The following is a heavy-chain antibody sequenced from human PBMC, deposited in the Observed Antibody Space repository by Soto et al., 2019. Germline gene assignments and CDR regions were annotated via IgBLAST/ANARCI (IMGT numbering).Heavy chain of an antibody. Sequence: GASVKVSCKASGYTFTSYGISWVRQAPGQGLEWMGWISAYNGNTNYAQKLQGRVTMTTDTSTSTAYMELRSLRAEDTAVYYCATPAGVDTAMVLLADFDYWGQGTLVTVSS. D-gene: IGHD5-18*01. J-gene: IGHJ4*02. CDR2: ISAYNGNT. V-gene: IGHV1-18*01. CDR3: ATPAGVDTAMVLLADFDY. CDR1: GYTFTSYG.